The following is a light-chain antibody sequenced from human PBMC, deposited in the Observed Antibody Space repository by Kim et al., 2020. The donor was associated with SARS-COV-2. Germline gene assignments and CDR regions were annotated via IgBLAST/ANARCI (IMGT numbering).Light chain of an antibody. J-gene: IGLJ3*02. CDR1: SLRSYY. CDR2: GKN. V-gene: IGLV3-19*01. Sequence: SSELTQDPAVSVALGQTVRITCQGDSLRSYYASWYQQKPGQAPVLVIYGKNNRPSGIPDRFSGSSSGNTASLTITGAQADDEADYYCNSRDSSSNDKFVF. CDR3: NSRDSSSNDKFV.